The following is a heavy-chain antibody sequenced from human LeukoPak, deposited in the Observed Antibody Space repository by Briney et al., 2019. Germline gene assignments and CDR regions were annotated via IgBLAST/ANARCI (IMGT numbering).Heavy chain of an antibody. CDR1: GYTFTSYD. V-gene: IGHV1-46*01. Sequence: ASVKVSCKASGYTFTSYDMHWVRQAPGLGLEWMGIINPSGYSTSYAQKFQGRVTMTTDTSISTAYMELNRLRSDDTAVYYCARGGWSGYSYGSEPEKYFDYWGQGTLVTVSS. D-gene: IGHD5-18*01. CDR3: ARGGWSGYSYGSEPEKYFDY. CDR2: INPSGYST. J-gene: IGHJ4*02.